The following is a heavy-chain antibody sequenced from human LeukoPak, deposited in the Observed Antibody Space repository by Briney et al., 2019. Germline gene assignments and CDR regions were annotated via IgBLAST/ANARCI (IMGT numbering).Heavy chain of an antibody. J-gene: IGHJ6*02. CDR3: ARVPSKIRGVVNYGMDV. V-gene: IGHV1-2*02. Sequence: GASVTVSCKTSGYSFAGYFMHWVRQAPGQGLEWMGWINPNSGDTKYAQRFQGRVTMTRDTSINTAYMELRRLTSDDTAVYYCARVPSKIRGVVNYGMDVWGQGTTVTVSS. CDR1: GYSFAGYF. D-gene: IGHD3-10*01. CDR2: INPNSGDT.